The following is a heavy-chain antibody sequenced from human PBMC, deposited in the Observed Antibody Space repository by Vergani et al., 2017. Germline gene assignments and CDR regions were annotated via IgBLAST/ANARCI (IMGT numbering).Heavy chain of an antibody. Sequence: QVQLQQWGAGLLKPSETLSLTCTVSGGSVSSGSYYWSWIRQPPGKGLEWIGYIYYSGSTNYNPSLKSLVTISVDTSKNQFCLKLSSVTAAETAVYYCARDSYYGSGIYYYYYMDVWGKGTTVTVSS. J-gene: IGHJ6*03. CDR2: IYYSGST. V-gene: IGHV4-61*01. CDR3: ARDSYYGSGIYYYYYMDV. D-gene: IGHD3-10*01. CDR1: GGSVSSGSYY.